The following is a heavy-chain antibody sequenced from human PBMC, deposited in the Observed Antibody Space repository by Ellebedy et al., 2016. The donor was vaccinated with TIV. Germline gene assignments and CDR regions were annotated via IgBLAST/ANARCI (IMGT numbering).Heavy chain of an antibody. CDR1: GGSISSSSYY. Sequence: MPSETLSLTCTVSGGSISSSSYYWGWIRQPPGKGLEWIGSIYYSGSTYYNPSLKSRVTISVDTSKNQFSLKLSSVTAADTAVMGRIFGVVIIDVEYFQHWGQGTLVTVSS. D-gene: IGHD3-3*01. J-gene: IGHJ1*01. V-gene: IGHV4-39*01. CDR2: IYYSGST. CDR3: IFGVVIIDVEYFQH.